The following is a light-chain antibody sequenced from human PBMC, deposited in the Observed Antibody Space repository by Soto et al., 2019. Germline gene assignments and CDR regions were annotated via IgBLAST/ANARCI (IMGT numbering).Light chain of an antibody. CDR2: TAS. Sequence: DIQMTQSPSSVSASVGDRVTITCRASQGIGSWLAWYQQKPGKAPKLLIYTASSLQSGVPSRFSGSGSGTDFTLTISRLQPEDLATYYCQQANSFPHTFGQGTKLEIK. CDR1: QGIGSW. CDR3: QQANSFPHT. V-gene: IGKV1D-12*01. J-gene: IGKJ2*01.